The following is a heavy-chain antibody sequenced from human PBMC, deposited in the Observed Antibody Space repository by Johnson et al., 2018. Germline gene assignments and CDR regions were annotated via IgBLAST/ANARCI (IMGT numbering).Heavy chain of an antibody. V-gene: IGHV4-59*11. CDR1: GGSIGNHY. D-gene: IGHD3-22*01. CDR3: AKIFPLPYNYDSRGYYDDAFDI. Sequence: QVQLQESGPGLVKPSETLSLMCTVSGGSIGNHYWSWIRQPPRKGLEWIGYIHYTGRTNYQPSLQSRVTISIDTSKNQFSLKVSPVNDADTAMYYCAKIFPLPYNYDSRGYYDDAFDIWGQGTMVTVSS. CDR2: IHYTGRT. J-gene: IGHJ3*02.